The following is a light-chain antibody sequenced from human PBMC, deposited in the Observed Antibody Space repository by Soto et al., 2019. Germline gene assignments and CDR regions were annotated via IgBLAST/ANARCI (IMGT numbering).Light chain of an antibody. CDR1: EKMTRY. CDR2: AAS. V-gene: IGKV1-39*01. CDR3: QQSYSTPRT. Sequence: DIQLIQSPSSLSASVGDRVTITCRANEKMTRYLNWYQQKPGKAPKLLIYAASNLQSVVPSRFSGSGSGADFILTISSLQPEDSATYYCQQSYSTPRTFGQGTKVEVK. J-gene: IGKJ1*01.